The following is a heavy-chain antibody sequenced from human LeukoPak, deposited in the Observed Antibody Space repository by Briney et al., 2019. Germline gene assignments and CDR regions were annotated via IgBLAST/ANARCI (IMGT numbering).Heavy chain of an antibody. CDR3: ARGRITVDY. V-gene: IGHV3-53*01. CDR2: IYSGGST. J-gene: IGHJ4*02. D-gene: IGHD3-10*01. Sequence: GGSLRLSCAASRFTVSSNYMSWVRQAPGEGLEWVSVIYSGGSTYYADSVKGRFTISRDNSKNALYLQMNSLRAEDTAVYYCARGRITVDYWGQGTLVTVSS. CDR1: RFTVSSNY.